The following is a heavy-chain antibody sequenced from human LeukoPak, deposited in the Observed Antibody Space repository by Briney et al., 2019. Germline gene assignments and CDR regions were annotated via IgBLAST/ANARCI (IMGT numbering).Heavy chain of an antibody. CDR1: GFTFNSYS. CDR2: ISSSSSHM. CDR3: VRDSGSSYGYYFLH. Sequence: GSLRLSCAASGFTFNSYSMYWVRQAPGKGLEWVSSISSSSSHMFYADSVKGRFSISRDNANNSLYLQMNSVRAEDTAVYYCVRDSGSSYGYYFLHWGQGTLVTVSS. D-gene: IGHD1-26*01. V-gene: IGHV3-21*01. J-gene: IGHJ1*01.